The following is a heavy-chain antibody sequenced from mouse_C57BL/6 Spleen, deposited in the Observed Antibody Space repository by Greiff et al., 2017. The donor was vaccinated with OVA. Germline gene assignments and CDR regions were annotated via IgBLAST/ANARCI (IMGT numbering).Heavy chain of an antibody. CDR1: GYSITSGYD. D-gene: IGHD2-1*01. CDR2: ISYSGST. CDR3: ARGDGNYLFFDY. J-gene: IGHJ2*01. V-gene: IGHV3-1*01. Sequence: EVQLQESGPGMVKPSQSLSLTCTVTGYSITSGYDWHWIRHFPGNKLEWMGYISYSGSTNYNPSLKSRISITHDTSKNHFFLKLNSVTTEDTATYYCARGDGNYLFFDYWGQGTTLTVSS.